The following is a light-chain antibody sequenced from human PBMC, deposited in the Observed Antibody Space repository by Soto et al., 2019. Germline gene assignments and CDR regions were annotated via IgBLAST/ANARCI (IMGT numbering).Light chain of an antibody. CDR2: EVS. CDR1: SSDVGGYNY. J-gene: IGLJ2*01. V-gene: IGLV2-14*01. CDR3: SSYTGSSTIV. Sequence: ALTQPASVSGSPGQSITVSCTGTSSDVGGYNYVSWYQQHPGKAPKLMIYEVSYRPSGVSNRFTGSKSGNTASLTISGLQAEDEADYYCSSYTGSSTIVFGGGTKVTVL.